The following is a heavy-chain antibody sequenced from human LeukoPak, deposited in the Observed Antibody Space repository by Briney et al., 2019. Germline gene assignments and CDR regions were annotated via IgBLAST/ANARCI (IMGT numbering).Heavy chain of an antibody. CDR2: ISYDGSNK. CDR3: AKDQYYYDSSGYFDC. Sequence: GRSLRLSCAASGFTFSSYGMHWVRQAPGKGLEWVAVISYDGSNKYYADSVKGRFTISRDNPKNTLYLQMNSLRAEDTAVYYCAKDQYYYDSSGYFDCWGQGTLVTVSS. D-gene: IGHD3-22*01. CDR1: GFTFSSYG. J-gene: IGHJ4*02. V-gene: IGHV3-30*18.